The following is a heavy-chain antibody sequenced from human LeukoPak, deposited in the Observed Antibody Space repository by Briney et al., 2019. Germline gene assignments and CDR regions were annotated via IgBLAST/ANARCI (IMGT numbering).Heavy chain of an antibody. CDR1: GGSISSSNW. J-gene: IGHJ6*02. Sequence: SETLSLTCAVSGGSISSSNWWSWVRQPPGKGLEWIGEIYHSGSTNYNPSLKSRVTISVDKSKNQFSLKPSSVTAADTAVYYCARSNTVVVPYYYYGMDVWGQGTTVTVSS. V-gene: IGHV4-4*02. CDR2: IYHSGST. D-gene: IGHD3-22*01. CDR3: ARSNTVVVPYYYYGMDV.